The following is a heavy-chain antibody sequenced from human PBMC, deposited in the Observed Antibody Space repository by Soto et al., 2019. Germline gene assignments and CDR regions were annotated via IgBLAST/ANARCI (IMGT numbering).Heavy chain of an antibody. Sequence: SQTLSLTFAISGDSVSSNGAAWNWIRQSPSRVLEWLGRTYYRSRWYSDYAPSVKSRITVNPDTSQNQFSLQLNSVTPEDTAIYYCARDPTGFHSAFDLWGQGTLVTFYS. D-gene: IGHD4-4*01. CDR1: GDSVSSNGAA. CDR2: TYYRSRWYS. V-gene: IGHV6-1*01. CDR3: ARDPTGFHSAFDL. J-gene: IGHJ4*02.